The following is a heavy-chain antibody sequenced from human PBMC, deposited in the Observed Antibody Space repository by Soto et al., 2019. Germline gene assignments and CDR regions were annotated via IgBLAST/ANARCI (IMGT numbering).Heavy chain of an antibody. CDR1: GYTFINYY. Sequence: QVHLVQSGAEVKQPGASVKVSCKASGYTFINYYMHWVRQAPGQGLEWVGVINPSGGRTSYAQRFQGRVTMTXDXSXSSXYMELSGLRSEDTAVYYCTRLTTMVRGTNDDPFDIWGQGTLVTVSS. CDR2: INPSGGRT. D-gene: IGHD3-10*01. V-gene: IGHV1-46*03. J-gene: IGHJ3*02. CDR3: TRLTTMVRGTNDDPFDI.